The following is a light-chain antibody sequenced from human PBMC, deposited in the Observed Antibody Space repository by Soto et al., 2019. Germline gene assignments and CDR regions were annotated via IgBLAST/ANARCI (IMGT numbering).Light chain of an antibody. CDR2: DAS. J-gene: IGKJ1*01. V-gene: IGKV1-5*01. Sequence: DIQMTQSPSTLSASVGARAPITCRASQSISSWLAWYQQKPGKAPKLLIYDASSLESGVPSRFSGSGSGTEFTLTISSLQPDDFATYYCQQYNSYSEAFGQGTKVDIK. CDR1: QSISSW. CDR3: QQYNSYSEA.